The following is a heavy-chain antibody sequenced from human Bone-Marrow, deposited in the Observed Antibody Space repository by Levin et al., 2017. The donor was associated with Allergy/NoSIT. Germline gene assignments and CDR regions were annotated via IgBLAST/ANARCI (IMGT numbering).Heavy chain of an antibody. CDR2: ISWNSGKT. CDR1: KFIFDDYG. Sequence: SCATSKFIFDDYGMYWVRQAPGKGLEWVSGISWNSGKTHYADSVKGRFIISRDNAKNSLSLQMNSLRTEDTALYYCVKSLNTMTIHDGFDFWGQGTMVTVSA. V-gene: IGHV3-9*01. J-gene: IGHJ3*01. D-gene: IGHD1/OR15-1a*01. CDR3: VKSLNTMTIHDGFDF.